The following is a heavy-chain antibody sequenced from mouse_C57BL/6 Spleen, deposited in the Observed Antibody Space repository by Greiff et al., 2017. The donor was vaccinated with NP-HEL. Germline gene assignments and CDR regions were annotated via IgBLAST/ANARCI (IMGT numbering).Heavy chain of an antibody. Sequence: EVQVVESGGDLVKPGGSLKLSCAASGFTFSSYGMSWVRQTPDKRLEWVATISSGGSYTYYPDSVKGRFTISRDNAKNTLYLQMSSLKSEDTAMYYCARQGPLFAYWGQGTLVTVSA. CDR3: ARQGPLFAY. CDR1: GFTFSSYG. V-gene: IGHV5-6*01. CDR2: ISSGGSYT. D-gene: IGHD3-3*01. J-gene: IGHJ3*01.